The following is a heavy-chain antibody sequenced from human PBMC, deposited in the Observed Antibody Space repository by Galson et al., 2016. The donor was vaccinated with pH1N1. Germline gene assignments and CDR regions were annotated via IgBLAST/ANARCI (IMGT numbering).Heavy chain of an antibody. CDR1: GDSMTSGFYY. CDR2: IYTSGST. Sequence: TLSLTCSVSGDSMTSGFYYWSWIRQPAGKALEYIGYIYTSGSTNYSPSLKNRVTISVDTSKNQFSLKLSSVTAADTAVYYCARAQAAADPYYYYYMDVWGKGTTVTVSS. V-gene: IGHV4-61*09. D-gene: IGHD6-13*01. CDR3: ARAQAAADPYYYYYMDV. J-gene: IGHJ6*03.